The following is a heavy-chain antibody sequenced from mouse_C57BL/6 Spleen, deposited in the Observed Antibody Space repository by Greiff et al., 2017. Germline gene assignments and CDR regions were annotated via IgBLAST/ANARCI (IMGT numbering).Heavy chain of an antibody. J-gene: IGHJ3*01. CDR1: GFNIKDDY. D-gene: IGHD1-1*01. V-gene: IGHV14-4*01. CDR3: TTGYGSSSFAY. CDR2: IDPENGDT. Sequence: EVQLQQSGAELVRPGASVKLSCTASGFNIKDDYMHWVKQRPEQGLEWIGWIDPENGDTEYASKFQGKATITADTSSNTAYLQLSSLTSEDTAVYYCTTGYGSSSFAYWGQGTLVTVSA.